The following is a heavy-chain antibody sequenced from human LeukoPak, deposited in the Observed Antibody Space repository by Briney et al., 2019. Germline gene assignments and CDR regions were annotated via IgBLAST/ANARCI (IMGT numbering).Heavy chain of an antibody. CDR3: AKYYPFWSGSSRYGLDV. Sequence: GGSLRLSCAASGFTFSSYAMSWVRQAPGKGLEWVSAISGSGGSTYYADSVKGRFTISRDNSKNTLYLQMNSLRAEDTAVYYCAKYYPFWSGSSRYGLDVWGPGTTVTVSS. V-gene: IGHV3-23*01. J-gene: IGHJ6*02. CDR1: GFTFSSYA. CDR2: ISGSGGST. D-gene: IGHD3-3*01.